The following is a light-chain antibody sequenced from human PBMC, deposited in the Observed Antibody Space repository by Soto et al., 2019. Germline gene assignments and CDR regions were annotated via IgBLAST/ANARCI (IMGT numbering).Light chain of an antibody. CDR1: QSVSSY. V-gene: IGKV3-11*01. CDR3: QQGSNSIT. J-gene: IGKJ5*01. CDR2: DTS. Sequence: EIVLTQSPATLSLSPGERATLSCRASQSVSSYLAWYQQKPGQAPRLLIYDTSNRATGIPARFSGSGSGTDFTLPISSLEPEDFAVYYCQQGSNSITFGQGTRLEIK.